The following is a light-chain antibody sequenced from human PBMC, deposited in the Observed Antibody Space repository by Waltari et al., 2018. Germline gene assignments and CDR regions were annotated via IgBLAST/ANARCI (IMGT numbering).Light chain of an antibody. V-gene: IGKV3-20*01. CDR3: QQYDSSPYS. J-gene: IGKJ2*03. CDR1: QSVSSSY. Sequence: EIVLTQSPGTLSLSPGERATLSCRASQSVSSSYLAWYQQKPGQAPRLLIYGASTRATGIPDRFSGSWSGTDFTLTISRLEPEDFAVYYCQQYDSSPYSFGQGTKLAIK. CDR2: GAS.